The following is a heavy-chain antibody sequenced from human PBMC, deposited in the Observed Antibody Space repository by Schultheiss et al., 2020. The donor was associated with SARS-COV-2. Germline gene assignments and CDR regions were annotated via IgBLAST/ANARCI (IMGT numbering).Heavy chain of an antibody. D-gene: IGHD3-3*01. V-gene: IGHV1-2*02. CDR1: GYTFTGYY. CDR2: INPNSGGT. CDR3: ARSTIFGVVKVDY. Sequence: GESLKISCKASGYTFTGYYMHWVRQAPGQGLEWMGWINPNSGGTNYAQKFQGRVTMTRDTSISTAYMELSRLRSDDTAVYYCARSTIFGVVKVDYWGQGTLVTVSS. J-gene: IGHJ4*02.